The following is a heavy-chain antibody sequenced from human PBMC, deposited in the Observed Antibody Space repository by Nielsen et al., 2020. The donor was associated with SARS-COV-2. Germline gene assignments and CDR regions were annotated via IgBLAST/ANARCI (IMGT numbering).Heavy chain of an antibody. J-gene: IGHJ6*02. V-gene: IGHV3-7*05. D-gene: IGHD1-1*01. CDR2: IKQDGSEK. Sequence: VRQMPGKGLEWVANIKQDGSEKYYVDSVKGRLTISRDNAKNSLYLQRKRMRAEEKEGEEGERERVSFRGTDYYYGMDVWGQGTTVTVSS. CDR3: ERERVSFRGTDYYYGMDV.